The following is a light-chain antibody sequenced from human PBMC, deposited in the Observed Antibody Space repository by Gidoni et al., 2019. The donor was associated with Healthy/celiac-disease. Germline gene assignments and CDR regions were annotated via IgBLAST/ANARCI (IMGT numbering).Light chain of an antibody. Sequence: IVLTQSPGTLSLSPGERATLSCRASQSVSSSYLAWYQQKPGQAPRLLIYGASSRATGIPDRFSGSGPGTDFTLTISRLEPEDFAVYYCQQYGSSPFGQGTKLEIK. CDR2: GAS. V-gene: IGKV3-20*01. CDR3: QQYGSSP. J-gene: IGKJ2*01. CDR1: QSVSSSY.